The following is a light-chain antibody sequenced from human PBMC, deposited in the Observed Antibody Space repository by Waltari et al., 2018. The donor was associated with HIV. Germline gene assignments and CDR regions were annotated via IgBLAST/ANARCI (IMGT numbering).Light chain of an antibody. CDR1: NSNIASNY. J-gene: IGLJ3*02. V-gene: IGLV1-47*01. CDR2: RNN. CDR3: ATWDDRLSGGV. Sequence: SASGTPGQWVTISCSGSNSNIASNYVSWFQHLPGTTPQLLIYRNNQRPSGVPDRFSGSKSGTSASLAISGLRSADEADYYCATWDDRLSGGVFGGGTKLTVL.